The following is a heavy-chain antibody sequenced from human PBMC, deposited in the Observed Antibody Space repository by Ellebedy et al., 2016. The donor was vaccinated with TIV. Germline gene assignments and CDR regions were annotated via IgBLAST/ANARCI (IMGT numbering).Heavy chain of an antibody. CDR2: ISGSGGST. D-gene: IGHD3-10*01. Sequence: GESLKISXAASGFTFSSYAMNWVRQAPGKGLEWVSAISGSGGSTYYADSVKGRFTISRDNSKNMLYLQMNSLRAEDTAVYYCASRSGSYPPKIDYWGQGTLVTVSS. V-gene: IGHV3-23*01. CDR1: GFTFSSYA. J-gene: IGHJ4*02. CDR3: ASRSGSYPPKIDY.